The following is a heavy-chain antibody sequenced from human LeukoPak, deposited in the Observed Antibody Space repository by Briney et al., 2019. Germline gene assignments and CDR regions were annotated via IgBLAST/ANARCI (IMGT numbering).Heavy chain of an antibody. CDR2: IYYSGST. V-gene: IGHV4-59*08. CDR3: ARHDSSGWYGGGPYFDY. D-gene: IGHD6-19*01. J-gene: IGHJ4*02. Sequence: KPSETLSLTCTVSGGSISSYYWSWIRQPPGKGLEWVGYIYYSGSTNYNPSLKSRVTISVDTSKNQFSLKLSSVTAADTAVYYCARHDSSGWYGGGPYFDYWGQGTLVTVSS. CDR1: GGSISSYY.